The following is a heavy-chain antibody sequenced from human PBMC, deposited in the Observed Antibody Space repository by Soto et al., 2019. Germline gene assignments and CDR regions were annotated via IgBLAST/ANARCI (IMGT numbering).Heavy chain of an antibody. CDR2: INAGNGNT. CDR3: ARDRGSPGEPLAN. D-gene: IGHD1-26*01. Sequence: SRKVSGKALEYAFPSIAKNKIRQAPGQRLEWMGWINAGNGNTKYSQKFQGRVAMTTDTSTSTAYMDLRSLRSDDTAVYYCARDRGSPGEPLANWGQGTVVIVSS. CDR1: EYAFPSIA. J-gene: IGHJ4*02. V-gene: IGHV1-3*01.